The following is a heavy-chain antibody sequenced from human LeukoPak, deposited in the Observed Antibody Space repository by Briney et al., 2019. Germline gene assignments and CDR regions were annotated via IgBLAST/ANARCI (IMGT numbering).Heavy chain of an antibody. J-gene: IGHJ5*02. Sequence: GASVKVSCKASGGTFSSYAISWVRQAPGQGLDWMGGIIPIFGTANYAQKFQGRVTITADESTSTAYMELSSLRSEDTAVYYCARDVDYDILTGYYPNWFDPWGQGTLVTVSS. CDR1: GGTFSSYA. V-gene: IGHV1-69*13. CDR3: ARDVDYDILTGYYPNWFDP. CDR2: IIPIFGTA. D-gene: IGHD3-9*01.